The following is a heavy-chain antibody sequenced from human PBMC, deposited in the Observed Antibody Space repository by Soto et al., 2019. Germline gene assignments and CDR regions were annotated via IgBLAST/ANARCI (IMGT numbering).Heavy chain of an antibody. Sequence: PGGSLRLSCAASGFTFSSYGMHWVRQAPGKGLEWVAVIWYDGSNKYYADSVKGRFTISRDNSKNTLYLQMNSLRAEDTAVYYCARDGRLGDYYYYGMDVWGQGTTVTVSS. D-gene: IGHD3-16*01. V-gene: IGHV3-33*01. CDR2: IWYDGSNK. CDR1: GFTFSSYG. J-gene: IGHJ6*02. CDR3: ARDGRLGDYYYYGMDV.